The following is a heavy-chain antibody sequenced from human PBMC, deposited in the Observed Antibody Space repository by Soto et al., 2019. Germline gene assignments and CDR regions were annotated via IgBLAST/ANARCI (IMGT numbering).Heavy chain of an antibody. V-gene: IGHV4-4*07. CDR2: ISCNVDT. CDR3: ARELWMAGLVYYSDL. CDR1: GGSINSNF. J-gene: IGHJ4*03. D-gene: IGHD6-19*01. Sequence: SETLSLTCTISGGSINSNFLTWIRQPAGKGLEWIGRISCNVDTNYSPSLRGRVSMSLDTSKNHFSLKLNSVTASDTAVYFCARELWMAGLVYYSDLWGKGTLVTVSS.